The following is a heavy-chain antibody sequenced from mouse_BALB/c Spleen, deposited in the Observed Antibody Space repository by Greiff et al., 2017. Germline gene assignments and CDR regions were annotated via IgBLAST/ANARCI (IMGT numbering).Heavy chain of an antibody. D-gene: IGHD2-1*01. V-gene: IGHV4-1*02. J-gene: IGHJ2*01. CDR3: ARDDGNYLYFDY. CDR2: INPDSSTI. CDR1: GFDFSRYW. Sequence: EVKLMESGGGLVQPGGSLKLSCAASGFDFSRYWMSWVRQAPGKGLEWIGEINPDSSTINYTPSLKDKFIISRDNAKNTLYLEMSSLRSEDTAMYYCARDDGNYLYFDYWGQGTTLTVSS.